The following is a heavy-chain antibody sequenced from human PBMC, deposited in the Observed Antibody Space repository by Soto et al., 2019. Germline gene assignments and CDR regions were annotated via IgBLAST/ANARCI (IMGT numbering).Heavy chain of an antibody. CDR3: ARVPSYYDSWGYHKTYGMDV. CDR2: IIPIFGTA. Sequence: VASVKVSCKASGGTFSSYAISWVRQAPGQGLEWMGGIIPIFGTANYAQKFQGRVTITADESTSTAYMELSSLRAEDTAVYYCARVPSYYDSWGYHKTYGMDVWGQGTTVTVSS. CDR1: GGTFSSYA. D-gene: IGHD3-22*01. J-gene: IGHJ6*02. V-gene: IGHV1-69*13.